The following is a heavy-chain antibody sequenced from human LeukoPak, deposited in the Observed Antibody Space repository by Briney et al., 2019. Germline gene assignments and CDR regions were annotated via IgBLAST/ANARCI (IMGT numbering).Heavy chain of an antibody. J-gene: IGHJ4*02. CDR2: VTPSGGTT. Sequence: GGSLRLSCAASGFTFSSYAMSWVRQAPGLGLEWVSAVTPSGGTTYFADSVKGRFTLSRDNSKNTLYLQMNSLRAEDTALYFCARSPRGDNSGYYFDYWGQGSLVTVSS. CDR1: GFTFSSYA. CDR3: ARSPRGDNSGYYFDY. D-gene: IGHD3-22*01. V-gene: IGHV3-23*01.